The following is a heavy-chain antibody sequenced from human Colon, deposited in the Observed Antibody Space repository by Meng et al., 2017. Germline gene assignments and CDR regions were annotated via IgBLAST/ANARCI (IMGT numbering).Heavy chain of an antibody. CDR2: IHPSGST. CDR3: ARGVDWAKSGNF. CDR1: GGSFSDYY. V-gene: IGHV4-34*01. D-gene: IGHD3-9*01. J-gene: IGHJ4*02. Sequence: QGPLRQWGAGVLKPSETLSLPCAVYGGSFSDYYLTWIRQPPGKGLEWVGEIHPSGSTYYSPSLRSRVTITLDTSKNQFSLTLSSMTAADTAVYYCARGVDWAKSGNFWGQGTLVTVSS.